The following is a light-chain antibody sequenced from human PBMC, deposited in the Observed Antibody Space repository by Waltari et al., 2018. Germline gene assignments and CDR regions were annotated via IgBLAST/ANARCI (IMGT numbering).Light chain of an antibody. V-gene: IGKV4-1*01. J-gene: IGKJ5*01. CDR2: WAS. CDR1: QSVLYSSNNRNY. Sequence: DIVMTQSPDSLAVSLGERASLNVKSSQSVLYSSNNRNYLAWYQQKPGQPPKLLIYWASTRESGVPDRFSGSGSGTDFTLTISSLQAEDVAVYYCQQYYTTPHFGQGTRLEIK. CDR3: QQYYTTPH.